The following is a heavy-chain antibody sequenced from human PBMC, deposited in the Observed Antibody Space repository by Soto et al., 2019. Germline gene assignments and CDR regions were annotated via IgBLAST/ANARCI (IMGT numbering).Heavy chain of an antibody. J-gene: IGHJ4*02. Sequence: GASMKVSCRASGYTFTSYDINWVRQATGQGLEWMGWMNPNSGNTGYAQKFQGRVTMTRNTSISTAYMELSSLRSEDTAVYYCARVRGTTERRLDYWGQGTLVTVSS. V-gene: IGHV1-8*01. CDR2: MNPNSGNT. CDR1: GYTFTSYD. D-gene: IGHD4-17*01. CDR3: ARVRGTTERRLDY.